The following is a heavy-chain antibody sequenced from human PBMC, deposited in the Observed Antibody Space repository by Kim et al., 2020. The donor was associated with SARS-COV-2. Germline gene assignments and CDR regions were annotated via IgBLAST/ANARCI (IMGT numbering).Heavy chain of an antibody. CDR1: GGTFSSYA. J-gene: IGHJ2*01. CDR2: IIPIFGTA. CDR3: AREGTYCTNGVCHNRRNWYFDL. Sequence: SVKVSCKASGGTFSSYAISWVRQAPGQGLEWMGGIIPIFGTANYAQKFQGRVTITADESTSTAYMELSSLRSEDTAVYYCAREGTYCTNGVCHNRRNWYFDLWGRGTLVTVSS. D-gene: IGHD2-8*01. V-gene: IGHV1-69*13.